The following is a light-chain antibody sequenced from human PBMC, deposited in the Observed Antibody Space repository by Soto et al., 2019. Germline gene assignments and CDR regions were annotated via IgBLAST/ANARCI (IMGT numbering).Light chain of an antibody. CDR1: QSIGTY. V-gene: IGKV3-11*01. CDR3: QQRNPLT. J-gene: IGKJ4*01. CDR2: DAS. Sequence: EIELTHSTRTRSLSPGTRATLSFRASQSIGTYLAWYQQKPGQAPRLLIYDASTRATGIPARFSGGGSGTDFTLTISSLEPEDFAVYYCQQRNPLTFGGGTKVDIK.